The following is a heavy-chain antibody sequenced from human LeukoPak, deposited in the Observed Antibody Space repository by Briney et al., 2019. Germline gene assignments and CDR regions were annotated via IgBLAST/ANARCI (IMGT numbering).Heavy chain of an antibody. V-gene: IGHV3-30*18. J-gene: IGHJ4*02. CDR3: AKEKLPSGYSFLTDY. CDR1: GFTFSSYA. D-gene: IGHD5-18*01. CDR2: ISYDGPNK. Sequence: PGGSLRLSCAASGFTFSSYAVSWVRQAPGKGLEWVAVISYDGPNKYYADSVKGRFTISRDDSKSTLYLQMNSLRPEDTAVYYCAKEKLPSGYSFLTDYWGQGTLVTVSS.